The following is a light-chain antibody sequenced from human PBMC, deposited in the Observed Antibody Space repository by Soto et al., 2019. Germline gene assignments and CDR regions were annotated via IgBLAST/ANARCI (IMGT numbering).Light chain of an antibody. V-gene: IGKV3-11*01. J-gene: IGKJ5*01. CDR3: QQRYAWPPIT. CDR2: DVS. CDR1: RSVRSY. Sequence: EIVLTQSPATLSLSPGERATLSCRASRSVRSYLAWYQQKPGQAPRLLIYDVSNRAAGIPARFSGSGSETDFTLTISNLEPEDFAVYYSQQRYAWPPITFGQGTRLEIK.